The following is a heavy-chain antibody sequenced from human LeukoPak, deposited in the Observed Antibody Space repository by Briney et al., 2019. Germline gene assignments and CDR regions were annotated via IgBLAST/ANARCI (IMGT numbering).Heavy chain of an antibody. CDR3: ARVYSGNYCDY. J-gene: IGHJ4*02. Sequence: GGSLRLSCAASGFTFSSYGMHWVRQAPGKGLEWVAVIWYDGSNKYYADSVKGRFTISRDNSKNTLYLQMNSLRAEDTAVYYCARVYSGNYCDYWGQGTLVTVSS. CDR1: GFTFSSYG. CDR2: IWYDGSNK. V-gene: IGHV3-33*01. D-gene: IGHD1-26*01.